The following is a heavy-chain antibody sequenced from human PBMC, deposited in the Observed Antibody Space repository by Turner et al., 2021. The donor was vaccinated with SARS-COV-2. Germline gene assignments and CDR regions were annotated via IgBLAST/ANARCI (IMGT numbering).Heavy chain of an antibody. CDR1: GFTFSIYS. D-gene: IGHD3-22*01. J-gene: IGHJ3*02. CDR2: ISSSSRTI. Sequence: EVQVVESGGGLVQPGGSLRLSCAASGFTFSIYSMNWVRQAPGKGLEWVSYISSSSRTIYYADSVKGRFTISRDNAKNSLYLHMNSLRAEDTAVYYCARLDDSGHWGAFDIWGQGTMVTVSS. V-gene: IGHV3-48*01. CDR3: ARLDDSGHWGAFDI.